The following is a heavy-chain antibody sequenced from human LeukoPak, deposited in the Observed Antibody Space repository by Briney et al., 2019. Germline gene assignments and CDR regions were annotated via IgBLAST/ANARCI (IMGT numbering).Heavy chain of an antibody. CDR3: AKGPYYDFWSGYYSPYMDV. CDR1: GFTFSSYG. Sequence: GGSLRLPCAASGFTFSSYGMHWVRQAPGKGLDWVAFIRYDGSNKYYADSVKGRFTISRDNSKNTLYLQMNSLRAEDTAVYYCAKGPYYDFWSGYYSPYMDVWGKGTKVTVSS. J-gene: IGHJ6*03. D-gene: IGHD3-3*01. V-gene: IGHV3-30*02. CDR2: IRYDGSNK.